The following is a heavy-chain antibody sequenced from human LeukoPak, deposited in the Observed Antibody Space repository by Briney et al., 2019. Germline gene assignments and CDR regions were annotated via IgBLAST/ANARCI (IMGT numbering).Heavy chain of an antibody. J-gene: IGHJ4*02. Sequence: ASVKVSCKASGYTFTSYGISWVRQAPGQGLEWMGWISAYNGNTNYAQKLQGRVTMTTDTSTSTAYMELRSLRSEDTAVYYCARDPFSIPRAVAGTGSDYWGQGTLVTVSS. V-gene: IGHV1-18*01. D-gene: IGHD6-19*01. CDR3: ARDPFSIPRAVAGTGSDY. CDR2: ISAYNGNT. CDR1: GYTFTSYG.